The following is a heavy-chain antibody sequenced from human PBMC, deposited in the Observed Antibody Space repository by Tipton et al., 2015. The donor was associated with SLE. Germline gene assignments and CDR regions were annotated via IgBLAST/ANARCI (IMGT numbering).Heavy chain of an antibody. J-gene: IGHJ4*02. V-gene: IGHV3-72*01. CDR2: SRNKANSYTT. CDR1: GFTFSDHF. CDR3: ARGSFDY. Sequence: SLRLSCAASGFTFSDHFMDWVRQAPGKGLEWVGRSRNKANSYTTEYAASVKGRFTISRDDSKNSLYLQMNSLKTEDTAVYYCARGSFDYWGQGTLVTVSS.